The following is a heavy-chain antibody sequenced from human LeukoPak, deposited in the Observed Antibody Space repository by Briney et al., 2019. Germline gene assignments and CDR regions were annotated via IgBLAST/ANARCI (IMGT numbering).Heavy chain of an antibody. CDR3: ARVQGHPPNGLDV. CDR1: GFTFSSYW. V-gene: IGHV3-74*01. J-gene: IGHJ3*01. CDR2: INSDASST. Sequence: GGSLRLSCTASGFTFSSYWMHWVRQAPGKGLVWVSRINSDASSTSYADSVKGRFTISRDNAKNTLYLQMNSLRAEDTAVYYCARVQGHPPNGLDVWGQGTMVTVSS. D-gene: IGHD2-8*01.